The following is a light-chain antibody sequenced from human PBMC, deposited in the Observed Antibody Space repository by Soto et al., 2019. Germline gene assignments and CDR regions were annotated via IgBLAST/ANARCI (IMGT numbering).Light chain of an antibody. CDR1: QSINSN. CDR2: GAS. V-gene: IGKV3-15*01. J-gene: IGKJ1*01. Sequence: VMTQSPDTLSVSPGERATLSCRASQSINSNLAWYQQRPGQAPRLLIYGASTRATGIPARFSGSGSGTEFTLTISSLQSEDFAVYYCQQYNNWWTFGQGTKVDIK. CDR3: QQYNNWWT.